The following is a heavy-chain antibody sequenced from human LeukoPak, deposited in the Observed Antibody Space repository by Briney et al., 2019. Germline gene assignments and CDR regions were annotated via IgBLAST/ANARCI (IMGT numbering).Heavy chain of an antibody. D-gene: IGHD6-19*01. Sequence: SETLSLTCTVSGGSISSYYWSWIRQPAGKGLEWIGRIYTSGSTNYNPSLKSRVTMSVDTSKNRFSLKLSSVTAADTAVYYCARARTSYSSGWYSAFDIWGQGTMVTVSS. J-gene: IGHJ3*02. CDR3: ARARTSYSSGWYSAFDI. V-gene: IGHV4-4*07. CDR2: IYTSGST. CDR1: GGSISSYY.